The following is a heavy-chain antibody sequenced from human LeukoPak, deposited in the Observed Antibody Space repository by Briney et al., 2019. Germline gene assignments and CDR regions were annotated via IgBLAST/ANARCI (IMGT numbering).Heavy chain of an antibody. CDR1: GGSISSSSYY. D-gene: IGHD6-13*01. Sequence: SETLSLTCTVSGGSISSSSYYWGWIRQPPGKGLEWIGSIYYSGSTYYNPSLKSRVTISVDTSKNQFSLKLSSVTAADTAVYYCARARAGYSSSWYASPYYYYYMDVWGKGTTVTASS. V-gene: IGHV4-39*01. CDR3: ARARAGYSSSWYASPYYYYYMDV. J-gene: IGHJ6*03. CDR2: IYYSGST.